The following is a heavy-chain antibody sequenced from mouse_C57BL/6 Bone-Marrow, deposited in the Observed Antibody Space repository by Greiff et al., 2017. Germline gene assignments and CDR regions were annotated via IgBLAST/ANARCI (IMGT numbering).Heavy chain of an antibody. CDR1: GYTFTSYG. Sequence: VKLVESGAELARPGASVKLSCKASGYTFTSYGISWVKQRTRQGLEWIGEIYPRSGNTYYNEKFKGKATLTADKSSSTAYMELRSLTSEYSAVYFCVGRYYAMDYWGQGTSVTVSS. J-gene: IGHJ4*01. CDR3: VGRYYAMDY. CDR2: IYPRSGNT. V-gene: IGHV1-81*01.